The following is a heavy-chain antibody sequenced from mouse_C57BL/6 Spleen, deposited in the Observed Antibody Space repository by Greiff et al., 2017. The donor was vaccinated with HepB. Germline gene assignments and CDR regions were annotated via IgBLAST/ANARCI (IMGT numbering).Heavy chain of an antibody. V-gene: IGHV5-4*01. CDR3: ARDGRGTFAY. Sequence: EVMLVESGGGLVKPGGSLKLSCAASGFTFSSYAMSWVRQTPEKRLEWVATISDGGSYTYYPDNVKGRFTISRDNAKNNLYLQMSHLKSEDTAMYYCARDGRGTFAYWGQGTLVTVSA. CDR2: ISDGGSYT. J-gene: IGHJ3*01. D-gene: IGHD3-3*01. CDR1: GFTFSSYA.